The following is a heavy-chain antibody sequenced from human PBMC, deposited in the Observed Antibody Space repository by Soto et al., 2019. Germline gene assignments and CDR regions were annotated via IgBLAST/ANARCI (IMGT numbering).Heavy chain of an antibody. V-gene: IGHV4-34*01. CDR3: ARLYCSGGSCYDGMDV. CDR2: LNHSGST. Sequence: SETLSLTCAVYGGPFSGYYWSWIRQPPGKGLEWIGELNHSGSTNCNPSLKSRVTISVDTSKNQFSLKLSSVTAADTAVYYCARLYCSGGSCYDGMDVWGQGTTVTVS. J-gene: IGHJ6*02. D-gene: IGHD2-15*01. CDR1: GGPFSGYY.